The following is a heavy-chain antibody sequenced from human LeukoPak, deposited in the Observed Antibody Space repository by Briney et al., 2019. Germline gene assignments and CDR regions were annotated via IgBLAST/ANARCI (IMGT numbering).Heavy chain of an antibody. CDR3: ARRSAYSSSSGFNL. Sequence: SETLSLTCTVYGGSFGGFYWSWVRQPPGTGLEWIGHINDSGGTNYNPSLKSRVTISVDTSNNNFSLKMNSVTAADTAVYYCARRSAYSSSSGFNLWGQGTLVTVPS. D-gene: IGHD6-6*01. CDR2: INDSGGT. V-gene: IGHV4-34*01. J-gene: IGHJ4*02. CDR1: GGSFGGFY.